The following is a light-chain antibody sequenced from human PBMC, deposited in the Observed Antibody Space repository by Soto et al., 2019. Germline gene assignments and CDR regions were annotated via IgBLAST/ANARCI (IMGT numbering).Light chain of an antibody. CDR3: QQHYDWPST. V-gene: IGKV3-15*01. CDR1: QSVSSN. J-gene: IGKJ1*01. Sequence: EVVMTQSPATLSVSPGERVILSCRASQSVSSNLVWYQQKPGQAPRVLIYGASTRATGIPARFSGSGSGTEFTLTISSLQSGDFAVYYCQQHYDWPSTFGQGTKVDIK. CDR2: GAS.